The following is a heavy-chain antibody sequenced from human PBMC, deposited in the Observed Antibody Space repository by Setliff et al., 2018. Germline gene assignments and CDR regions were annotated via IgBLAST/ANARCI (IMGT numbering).Heavy chain of an antibody. D-gene: IGHD2-15*01. V-gene: IGHV4-4*02. CDR2: IYHSGTT. CDR3: ARENGYCSGGACYFMFDY. CDR1: GGSISSPNW. Sequence: SETLSLTCAVSGGSISSPNWWNWVRQPPGKGLEWIGEIYHSGTTNYNPSLKSRVTMSVDKSRNQFSLRLTSVTAADTALYYCARENGYCSGGACYFMFDYWGLGTLVTVSS. J-gene: IGHJ4*02.